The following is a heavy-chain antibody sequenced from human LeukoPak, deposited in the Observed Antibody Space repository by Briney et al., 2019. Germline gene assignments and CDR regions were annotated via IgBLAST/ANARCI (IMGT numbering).Heavy chain of an antibody. CDR1: GFTVSSNY. CDR2: ICSGGST. CDR3: ARIETVADAFDI. V-gene: IGHV3-66*01. J-gene: IGHJ3*02. D-gene: IGHD1-1*01. Sequence: GGSLRLSCAASGFTVSSNYMTWVRQAPGKGLEWVSLICSGGSTSYADSVRGRFTISRDNSKNTLYLQMNSLRAEDTAVYYCARIETVADAFDIWGQGTLVTVSS.